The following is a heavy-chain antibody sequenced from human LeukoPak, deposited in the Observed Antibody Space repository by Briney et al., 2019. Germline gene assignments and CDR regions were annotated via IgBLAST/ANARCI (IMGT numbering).Heavy chain of an antibody. V-gene: IGHV4-39*01. CDR1: GGSISSSSYY. Sequence: SETLSLTCTVSGGSISSSSYYWGWIRQPTGKGVEWIGNIFYSGSTYYNPYIKSRITISVDRAKNTLTKNLTSVTAADTAVYYCARVDYAASEIWGHGTMVTVSS. D-gene: IGHD4-17*01. CDR2: IFYSGST. J-gene: IGHJ3*02. CDR3: ARVDYAASEI.